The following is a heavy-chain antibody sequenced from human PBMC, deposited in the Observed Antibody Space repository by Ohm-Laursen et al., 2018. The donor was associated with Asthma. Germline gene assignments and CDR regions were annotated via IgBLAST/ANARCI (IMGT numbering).Heavy chain of an antibody. J-gene: IGHJ4*02. D-gene: IGHD2-21*02. Sequence: SLRLSCAASGFTFSFYGMHWVRQAPGKGLEWVAFIWYEGSNTYYADSVKGRFTISRDISKNTLYLQMNSPRAEDTAVYYCARDNIVVVTALDYWGQGTLVTVS. CDR2: IWYEGSNT. CDR1: GFTFSFYG. V-gene: IGHV3-33*01. CDR3: ARDNIVVVTALDY.